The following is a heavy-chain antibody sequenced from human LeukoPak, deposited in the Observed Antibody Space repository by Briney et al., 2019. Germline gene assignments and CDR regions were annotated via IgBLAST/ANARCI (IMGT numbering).Heavy chain of an antibody. CDR2: IYYSGST. V-gene: IGHV4-59*01. J-gene: IGHJ4*02. Sequence: SETLSLTCTVSGGSISSSYWSWIRQPPGKGLEWIGYIYYSGSTNYNPSLKSRVTISVDTSKYQFSLKLSSVTAADTAVYYCARTSTYYYASGMPPKVIYFDYWGQGTLVTVSS. D-gene: IGHD3-10*01. CDR3: ARTSTYYYASGMPPKVIYFDY. CDR1: GGSISSSY.